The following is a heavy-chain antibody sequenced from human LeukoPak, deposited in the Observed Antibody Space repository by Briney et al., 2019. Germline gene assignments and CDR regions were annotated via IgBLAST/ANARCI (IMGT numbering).Heavy chain of an antibody. CDR3: ANPRGRCGYFDY. D-gene: IGHD2-21*01. J-gene: IGHJ4*02. Sequence: GGSLRLSCAASGFTFSSYEMNWVRQAPGKGLEWVSAINGSGGSTYYADSVKGRFTISRDNSKNTLYLQMNSLRAEGTAVYYCANPRGRCGYFDYWGQGTLVTVSS. CDR1: GFTFSSYE. CDR2: INGSGGST. V-gene: IGHV3-23*01.